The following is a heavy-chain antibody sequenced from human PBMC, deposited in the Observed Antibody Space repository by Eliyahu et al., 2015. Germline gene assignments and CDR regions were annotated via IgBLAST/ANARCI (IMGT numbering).Heavy chain of an antibody. D-gene: IGHD6-6*01. J-gene: IGHJ4*02. Sequence: QVQLVESGGGLVKPGGSLRLXCAASGFXFSXYYMSWIRQAPGKGLEWVSYISSSGSTIYYADSVKGRFTISRDNAKNSLYLQMNSLRAEDTAVYYCASLWDSSSYGSEVDYWGQGTLVTVSS. CDR3: ASLWDSSSYGSEVDY. V-gene: IGHV3-11*01. CDR1: GFXFSXYY. CDR2: ISSSGSTI.